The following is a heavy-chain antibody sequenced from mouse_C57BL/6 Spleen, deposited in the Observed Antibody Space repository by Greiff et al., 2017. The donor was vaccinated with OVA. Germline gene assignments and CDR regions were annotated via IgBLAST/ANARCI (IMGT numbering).Heavy chain of an antibody. J-gene: IGHJ4*01. V-gene: IGHV1-55*01. CDR3: ARGDGYYNYYAMDY. CDR1: GYTFTSYW. CDR2: IYPGSGST. Sequence: VKLQQPGAELVKPGASVKMSCKASGYTFTSYWITWVKQRPGQGLEWIGDIYPGSGSTNYNEKFKSKATLTVDTSSSTAYMQLSSLTSEDSAVYYCARGDGYYNYYAMDYWGQGTSVTVSS. D-gene: IGHD2-3*01.